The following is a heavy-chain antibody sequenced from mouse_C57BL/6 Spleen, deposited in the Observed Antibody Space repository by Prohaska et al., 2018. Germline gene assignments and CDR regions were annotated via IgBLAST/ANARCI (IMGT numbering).Heavy chain of an antibody. D-gene: IGHD1-1*01. Sequence: HGKSHVWFGHIIPNNGCTSYNQKFKGKATLTVNKSSSTAYMELRSLTSEDSAVYYCARHYYGSSVYYYAMDYWGQGTSVTVSS. CDR2: IIPNNGCT. J-gene: IGHJ4*01. CDR3: ARHYYGSSVYYYAMDY. V-gene: IGHV1-22*01.